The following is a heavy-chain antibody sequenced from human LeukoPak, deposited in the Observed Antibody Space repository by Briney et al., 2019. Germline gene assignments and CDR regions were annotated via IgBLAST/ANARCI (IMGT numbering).Heavy chain of an antibody. CDR2: INRDGRT. D-gene: IGHD3-3*01. V-gene: IGHV4-34*01. J-gene: IGHJ4*02. CDR1: GEPFSGYY. Sequence: PSETLSLTCAVSGEPFSGYYWTWIRQSPGKGLEWIGQINRDGRTKYKPSLKSRVTLSIDTSKNHFSLNLTLVTAADTAVYYCARLVPEKFFEWDPGGYFDYWGQGTLVTVSS. CDR3: ARLVPEKFFEWDPGGYFDY.